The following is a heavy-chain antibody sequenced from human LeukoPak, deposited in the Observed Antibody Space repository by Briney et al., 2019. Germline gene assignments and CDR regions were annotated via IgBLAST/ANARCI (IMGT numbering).Heavy chain of an antibody. V-gene: IGHV4-34*01. CDR2: INHSGST. CDR1: GGSFSGCY. J-gene: IGHJ6*02. Sequence: PSETLSLTCAVYGGSFSGCYWSWIRQPPGKGLEWIGEINHSGSTNYNPSLKNRVTISVDTSKNQFSLKLSSVTAADTAVYYCARGVGLRFLEWSPNYYYYYGMDVWGQGTTVTVPS. D-gene: IGHD3-3*01. CDR3: ARGVGLRFLEWSPNYYYYYGMDV.